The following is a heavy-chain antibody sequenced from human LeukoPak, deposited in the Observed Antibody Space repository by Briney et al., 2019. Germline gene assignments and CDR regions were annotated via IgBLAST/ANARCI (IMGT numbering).Heavy chain of an antibody. V-gene: IGHV1-69*13. D-gene: IGHD3-10*01. J-gene: IGHJ4*02. CDR2: IIPIFGTA. CDR1: EGTFSSYA. Sequence: SVKASGKASEGTFSSYATSWVRQAPGQGLEWMGGIIPIFGTANYAQKFQGTAPITADESTSTAYMGLGSLRPEETAVFYGAGNTLRFGELLIYWGQGTLGTVSS. CDR3: AGNTLRFGELLIY.